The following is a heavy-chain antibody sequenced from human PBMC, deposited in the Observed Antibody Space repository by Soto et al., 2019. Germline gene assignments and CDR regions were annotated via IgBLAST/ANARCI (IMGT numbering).Heavy chain of an antibody. CDR3: ARGVLALDIEVGPGSRYGMDV. D-gene: IGHD2-2*01. V-gene: IGHV4-61*01. J-gene: IGHJ6*04. Sequence: QVQLQESGPGLVKPSETLSLICTVSGGSVRSGCYYWSWFRQPPGKGLEWIGYILYSGITNYNPSLTSRVTILVDTSKNQFSLKLSSVTAEDTAVYYCARGVLALDIEVGPGSRYGMDVWGKGNTFTVSS. CDR1: GGSVRSGCYY. CDR2: ILYSGIT.